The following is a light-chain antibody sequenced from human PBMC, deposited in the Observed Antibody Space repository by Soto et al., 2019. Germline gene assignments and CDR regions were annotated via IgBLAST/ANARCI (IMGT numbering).Light chain of an antibody. J-gene: IGKJ1*01. Sequence: DIVLTQSPGTLSLSPGERATLSCRASQSVSSSYLAWYQQKPGQAPRLLIYGASSRATGIPDRFSGSGSGTDFPLTFSRLEPEDFAVYYCPQCGSSLWRLGQGPKV. CDR3: PQCGSSLWR. V-gene: IGKV3-20*01. CDR1: QSVSSSY. CDR2: GAS.